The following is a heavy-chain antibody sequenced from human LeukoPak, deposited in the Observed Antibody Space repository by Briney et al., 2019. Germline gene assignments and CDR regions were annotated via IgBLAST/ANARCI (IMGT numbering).Heavy chain of an antibody. CDR2: INPGRSSI. CDR3: ARSNQADDY. V-gene: IGHV3-74*01. CDR1: GFTFSSYW. D-gene: IGHD1-14*01. Sequence: GGSLRLSCAASGFTFSSYWMHWVRQVPGKGLVWVARINPGRSSITYADSVKGRFTISRDNAKNTLYLQMDSLRAEDTGVYYCARSNQADDYWGQGTLVTVSS. J-gene: IGHJ4*02.